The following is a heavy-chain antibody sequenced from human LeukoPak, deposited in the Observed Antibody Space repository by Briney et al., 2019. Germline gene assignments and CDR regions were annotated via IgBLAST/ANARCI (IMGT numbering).Heavy chain of an antibody. CDR1: GGSISSSSYY. J-gene: IGHJ4*02. V-gene: IGHV4-39*07. D-gene: IGHD3-16*01. CDR3: ARGRLSYFDY. CDR2: IYYSGST. Sequence: SETLSLTCTVSGGSISSSSYYWGWIRQPPGKGLEWIGSIYYSGSTYYNPSLKSRVTISVDTSKNQFSLKLSSVTAADTAVYYCARGRLSYFDYWGQGSLVTVSS.